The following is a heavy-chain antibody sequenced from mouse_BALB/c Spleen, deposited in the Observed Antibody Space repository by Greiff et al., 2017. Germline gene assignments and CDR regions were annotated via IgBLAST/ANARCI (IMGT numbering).Heavy chain of an antibody. V-gene: IGHV2-6-7*01. CDR2: IWGDGST. CDR1: GFSLTGYG. J-gene: IGHJ3*01. D-gene: IGHD2-4*01. Sequence: QVQLKESGPGLVAPSQSLSITCTVSGFSLTGYGVNWVRQPPGKGLEWLGMIWGDGSTDYNSALKSRLSISKDNSKSQVFLKMNSLQTDDTARYYCARDKGGSTMITTRGAWFAYWGQGTLVTVSA. CDR3: ARDKGGSTMITTRGAWFAY.